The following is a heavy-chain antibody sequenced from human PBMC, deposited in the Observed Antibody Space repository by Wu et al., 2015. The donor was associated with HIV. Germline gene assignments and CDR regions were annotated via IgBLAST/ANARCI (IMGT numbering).Heavy chain of an antibody. CDR1: GYIFSGHY. CDR3: ARGYQPRSPVIRFLDWAGRLDP. J-gene: IGHJ5*02. CDR2: INPASGGT. Sequence: QVQLVQSGAEVKKPGASVKVSCKASGYIFSGHYMNWVRQAPGQGLEWMGWINPASGGTRYAEKFQGRVTMTLDTDITTAYMELTGLRSDDTAIYYCARGYQPRSPVIRFLDWAGRLDPWGQGTLVIVSS. V-gene: IGHV1-2*02. D-gene: IGHD3-9*01.